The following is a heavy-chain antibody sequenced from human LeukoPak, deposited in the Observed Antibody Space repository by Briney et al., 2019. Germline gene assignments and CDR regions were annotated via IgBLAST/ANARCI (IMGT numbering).Heavy chain of an antibody. D-gene: IGHD5-18*01. J-gene: IGHJ4*02. CDR3: ARGGWIQLEPSDGSGCPAD. Sequence: ASVRVSCKASGYNFTGYYMHWVRQAPGQGLEWMGWINPNSGGTNSAQKFQGRVTMTRDTSITTAYMELSSLRYDDTAVYYCARGGWIQLEPSDGSGCPADWGQGTLVTVSS. CDR2: INPNSGGT. V-gene: IGHV1-2*02. CDR1: GYNFTGYY.